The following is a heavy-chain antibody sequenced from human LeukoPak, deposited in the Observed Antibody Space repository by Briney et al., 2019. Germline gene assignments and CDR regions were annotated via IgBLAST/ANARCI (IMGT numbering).Heavy chain of an antibody. CDR2: ISGSGVST. V-gene: IGHV3-23*01. J-gene: IGHJ6*02. D-gene: IGHD1-26*01. CDR3: AKVRGSYYYYGMDV. CDR1: GFTFSSYA. Sequence: PGGSLRLSCTASGFTFSSYAMTWVRQAPGKGLEWVSIISGSGVSTYYADSVKGRFTISRDNSKNTLYLQMNSLRAEDTAVYYCAKVRGSYYYYGMDVWGQGTTVTVSS.